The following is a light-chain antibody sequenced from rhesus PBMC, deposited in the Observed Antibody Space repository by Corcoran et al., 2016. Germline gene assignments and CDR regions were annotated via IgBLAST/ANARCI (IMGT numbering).Light chain of an antibody. J-gene: IGKJ3*01. Sequence: DIVMTQTPLSLSVTPGEPASISCRSSQSPLHSNGYTYLHWYLQRPGQSPKLLVYLLSVRASGVPARFSGGGAGNDLTRKISRVEAEDVGVYYCEQSLQIPLTFGPGTKLDIK. CDR2: LLS. CDR3: EQSLQIPLT. CDR1: QSPLHSNGYTY. V-gene: IGKV2-78*01.